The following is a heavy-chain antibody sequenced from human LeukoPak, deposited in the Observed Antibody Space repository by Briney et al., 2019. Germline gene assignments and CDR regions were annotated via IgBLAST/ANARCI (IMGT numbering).Heavy chain of an antibody. Sequence: PSQTLSLTCDISGDSVSRNSAAWNWIRQSPSRGLEWLGRTYYRSKWSNDYAVSVKSRITINSDTPKNQFSLQLISVTPDDTAVYYCARDQSNGVAGTVFDYWGQGTLVTVSS. D-gene: IGHD6-19*01. V-gene: IGHV6-1*01. CDR3: ARDQSNGVAGTVFDY. J-gene: IGHJ4*02. CDR2: TYYRSKWSN. CDR1: GDSVSRNSAA.